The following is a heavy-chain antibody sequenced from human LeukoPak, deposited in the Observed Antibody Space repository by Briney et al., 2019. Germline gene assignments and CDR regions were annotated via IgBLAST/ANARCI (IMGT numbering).Heavy chain of an antibody. CDR3: ARQAGSGA. CDR2: IFPGDSDT. J-gene: IGHJ5*02. CDR1: GYIFTSYW. Sequence: GESLKISCKASGYIFTSYWIAWVRQMPGKGLQWIGIIFPGDSDTRYSPSFQGQVTISADESINTAYLQWSSLKASDTATYYCARQAGSGAWGQGTLVTVSP. D-gene: IGHD1-14*01. V-gene: IGHV5-51*01.